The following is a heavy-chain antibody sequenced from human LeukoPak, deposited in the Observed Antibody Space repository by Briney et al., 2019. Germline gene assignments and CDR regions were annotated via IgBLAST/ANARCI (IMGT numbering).Heavy chain of an antibody. V-gene: IGHV3-66*01. Sequence: GGSLRLSCAASGFTVSSNYMSWVRQAPGKGLEWVSVIYSGGSTYYADSVKGRFTISRDNSKNTLYLQMNSLRAEDTAVYYCARAKTVVVVAATRSPLDYWGQGTLVTVSS. CDR2: IYSGGST. D-gene: IGHD2-15*01. CDR1: GFTVSSNY. CDR3: ARAKTVVVVAATRSPLDY. J-gene: IGHJ4*02.